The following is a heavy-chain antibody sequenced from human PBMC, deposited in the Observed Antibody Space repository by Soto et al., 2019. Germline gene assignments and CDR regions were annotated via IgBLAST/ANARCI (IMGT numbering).Heavy chain of an antibody. CDR1: GGSFSGYY. J-gene: IGHJ4*02. Sequence: PSETLSLTCXVXGGSFSGYYWSWIRQPPGKGLEWMGEINHSGSTNYNPSLKSRVTISVDTAKNQFSLKLSSVTAADTAVYYCARAAEGQHCSGGSCYSGTTSEYWGQGTLVTVSS. D-gene: IGHD2-15*01. CDR3: ARAAEGQHCSGGSCYSGTTSEY. V-gene: IGHV4-34*01. CDR2: INHSGST.